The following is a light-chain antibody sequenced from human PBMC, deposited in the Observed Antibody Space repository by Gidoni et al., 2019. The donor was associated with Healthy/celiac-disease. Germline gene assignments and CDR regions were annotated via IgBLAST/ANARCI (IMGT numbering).Light chain of an antibody. J-gene: IGKJ5*01. CDR3: MQRIEFPSRT. Sequence: DIVMTQTPLSLPVTPGEPASISCRSSQSLLDSDDGNTYLDWYLQNPGQSPPLRIYTLSYRASGVPDRFSGSGSGTDFTLKISRVEAEDVGVYYCMQRIEFPSRTFGQGTRLEIK. V-gene: IGKV2-40*01. CDR1: QSLLDSDDGNTY. CDR2: TLS.